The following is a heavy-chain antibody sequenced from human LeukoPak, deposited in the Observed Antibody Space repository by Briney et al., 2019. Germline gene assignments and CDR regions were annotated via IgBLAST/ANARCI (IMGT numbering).Heavy chain of an antibody. CDR2: ISGSGGST. J-gene: IGHJ5*02. CDR1: GFTFSSYA. CDR3: AKEYGSGSYYIVGGWFDP. Sequence: PGGSLRLSCAASGFTFSSYAMSWVRQAPGKGLEWVSAISGSGGSTYYADSVKGRFTISRDNSKNTLYLQMNGLRAEDTAVYYCAKEYGSGSYYIVGGWFDPWGQGTLVTVSS. D-gene: IGHD3-10*01. V-gene: IGHV3-23*01.